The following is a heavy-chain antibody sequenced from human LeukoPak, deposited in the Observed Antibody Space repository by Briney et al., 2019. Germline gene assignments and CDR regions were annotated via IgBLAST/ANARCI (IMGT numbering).Heavy chain of an antibody. CDR1: GGSISSRSYY. J-gene: IGHJ4*02. Sequence: SETLSLTCTVSGGSISSRSYYGGWIRQPPGKGLEWIGSIYYSGSTYYNPSLKGRVTISVDTCKNQFCLKLSSVTAADTAVYYCAGGGVVVVAATAYDYWGQGTLVTVSS. CDR2: IYYSGST. D-gene: IGHD2-15*01. V-gene: IGHV4-39*01. CDR3: AGGGVVVVAATAYDY.